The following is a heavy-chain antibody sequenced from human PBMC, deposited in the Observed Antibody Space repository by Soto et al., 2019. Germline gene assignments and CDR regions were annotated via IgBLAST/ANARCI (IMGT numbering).Heavy chain of an antibody. CDR1: GGSISSSNW. CDR2: IYHSGST. J-gene: IGHJ4*02. D-gene: IGHD2-2*01. Sequence: QVQLQESGPGLVKPSGTLSLTCAVSGGSISSSNWWSWVRQPPGKGLEWIGEIYHSGSTNYNPSLKSRGTISVDKSKNQFSLKLSSVTAADTAVYYCVMGGIVVVPAAQYWGQGTLVTVSS. CDR3: VMGGIVVVPAAQY. V-gene: IGHV4-4*02.